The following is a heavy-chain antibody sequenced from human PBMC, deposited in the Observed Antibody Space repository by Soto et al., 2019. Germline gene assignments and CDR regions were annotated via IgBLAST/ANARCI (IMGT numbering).Heavy chain of an antibody. Sequence: EVQLVESGGGLVQPGRSLRLSCAASGFTFDDYGMHWVRQAPGKGLEWVSGISWNSGSIGYADSVKGRFTISRDNAKNSLYLQMTSLRAEDTALYYCAKDDYGMDVWGQGTTVTVSS. J-gene: IGHJ6*02. V-gene: IGHV3-9*01. CDR3: AKDDYGMDV. CDR2: ISWNSGSI. CDR1: GFTFDDYG.